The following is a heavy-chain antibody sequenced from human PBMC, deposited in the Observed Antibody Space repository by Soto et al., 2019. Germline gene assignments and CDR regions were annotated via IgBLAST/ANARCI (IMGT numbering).Heavy chain of an antibody. CDR1: GGSISSSSYY. J-gene: IGHJ4*02. D-gene: IGHD6-13*01. CDR2: IYYSGST. Sequence: LSLTCTVSGGSISSSSYYWGWIRQPPGKGLEWIGSIYYSGSTYYNPSLKSRVTISVDTSKNQFSLKLSSVTAADTAVYYCARHKAATNPFDYWGQGTLVTVSS. V-gene: IGHV4-39*01. CDR3: ARHKAATNPFDY.